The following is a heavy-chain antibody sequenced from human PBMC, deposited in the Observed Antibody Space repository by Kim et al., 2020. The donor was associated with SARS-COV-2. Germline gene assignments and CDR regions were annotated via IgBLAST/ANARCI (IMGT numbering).Heavy chain of an antibody. J-gene: IGHJ4*02. CDR3: ARDGTPMITFGGIAL. V-gene: IGHV3-30*05. D-gene: IGHD3-16*01. Sequence: DSAKGRFTISRDNSKNTLYLQMSSLRPEGTAVYYCARDGTPMITFGGIALWGQGTLVTVSS.